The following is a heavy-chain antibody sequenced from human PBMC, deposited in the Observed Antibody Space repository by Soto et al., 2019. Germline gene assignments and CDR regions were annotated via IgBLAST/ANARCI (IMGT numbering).Heavy chain of an antibody. CDR3: ARMYSSGSGWFHP. V-gene: IGHV4-31*02. CDR1: GYFIGAGGYY. J-gene: IGHJ5*02. Sequence: ASETLSLTCFVSGYFIGAGGYYWSWIRHHPGKGLEWIGSFYSSGSIIYNPSLRSRVSISGDMSTNQFSMSLTSVTAADTARYYWARMYSSGSGWFHPWGQGTLVTVSS. CDR2: FYSSGSI. D-gene: IGHD6-19*01.